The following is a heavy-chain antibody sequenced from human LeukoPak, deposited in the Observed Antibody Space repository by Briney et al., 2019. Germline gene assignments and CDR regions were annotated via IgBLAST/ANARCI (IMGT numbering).Heavy chain of an antibody. Sequence: PGGSLRLSCAASGFTFSSYGMHWVRQAPGKGLEWVAFIRYDGSNKYYADSMKGRFTISRDNSKNTLYLQMNSLRAEDTAVYYCAKDGTDYYDSSGYYFSYWGQGTLVTVSS. D-gene: IGHD3-22*01. V-gene: IGHV3-30*02. CDR1: GFTFSSYG. CDR3: AKDGTDYYDSSGYYFSY. J-gene: IGHJ4*02. CDR2: IRYDGSNK.